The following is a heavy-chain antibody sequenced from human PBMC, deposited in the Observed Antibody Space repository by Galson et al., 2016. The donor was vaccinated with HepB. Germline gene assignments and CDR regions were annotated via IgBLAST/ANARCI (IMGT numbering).Heavy chain of an antibody. Sequence: SLRLSCAASGFTLSGSAMHWVRQASGKGLEWVGRIRSKAYSYATTYDASVKGRFTISRDDSQNTAYLQMNSLKTEDTAVYYCTSDYGSGSHYFYYYGMDVWGQGTTVTVS. CDR3: TSDYGSGSHYFYYYGMDV. D-gene: IGHD3-10*01. V-gene: IGHV3-73*01. J-gene: IGHJ6*02. CDR1: GFTLSGSA. CDR2: IRSKAYSYAT.